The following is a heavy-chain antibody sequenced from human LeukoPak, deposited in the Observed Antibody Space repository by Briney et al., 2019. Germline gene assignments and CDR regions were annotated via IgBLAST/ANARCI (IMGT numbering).Heavy chain of an antibody. CDR2: ISGSGGST. D-gene: IGHD1-26*01. CDR1: GFTFSSYA. V-gene: IGHV3-23*01. CDR3: AKDRVGWELLLDALDY. J-gene: IGHJ4*02. Sequence: PGASLRLSCAASGFTFSSYAMSWVRQAPGKGLEWVSAISGSGGSTYYAGSVKGRFTISRDNSKNTLYLQMNSLRAEDTAVYYCAKDRVGWELLLDALDYWGQGTLVTVSS.